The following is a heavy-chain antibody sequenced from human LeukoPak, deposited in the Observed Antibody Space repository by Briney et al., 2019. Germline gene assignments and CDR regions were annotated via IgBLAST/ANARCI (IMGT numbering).Heavy chain of an antibody. CDR2: IYYSGST. CDR1: GGSISSYY. V-gene: IGHV4-59*01. J-gene: IGHJ4*02. D-gene: IGHD3-10*01. CDR3: ARFGELSYFDY. Sequence: SETLSLTCTVSGGSISSYYWSWIRQPPGKGLESIGYIYYSGSTNYNPSLKSRVTISVDTSKNQFSLKLSSVTAADTAVYYCARFGELSYFDYWGQGTLVTVSP.